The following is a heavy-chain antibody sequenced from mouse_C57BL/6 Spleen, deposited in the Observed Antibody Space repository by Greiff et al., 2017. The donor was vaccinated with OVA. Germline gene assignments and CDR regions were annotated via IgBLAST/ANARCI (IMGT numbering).Heavy chain of an antibody. J-gene: IGHJ2*01. CDR2: IDPNSGGT. CDR1: GYTFTSYW. D-gene: IGHD1-1*01. Sequence: QVQLQQPGAELVKPGASVKLSCKASGYTFTSYWMHWVKPSPGRGLEWIGRIDPNSGGTTYNETFKSKATLTVDKPSRTAYMQLSSLTSEESAVYDFARLYGDYWGKGTTLTGSS. V-gene: IGHV1-72*01. CDR3: ARLYGDY.